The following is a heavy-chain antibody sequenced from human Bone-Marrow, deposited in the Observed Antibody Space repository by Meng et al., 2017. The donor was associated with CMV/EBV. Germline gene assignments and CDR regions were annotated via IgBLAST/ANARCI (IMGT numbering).Heavy chain of an antibody. CDR2: IYYSGST. D-gene: IGHD3-10*01. J-gene: IGHJ4*02. CDR1: GGSISSYY. V-gene: IGHV4-59*01. Sequence: SETLSLTCTVSGGSISSYYWSWIRQPPGKGLEWIGYIYYSGSTNYNPSLKSRVTISVDTSKNQFSLKLSSVTAADTAVYYCARDDTMVGGGGGLDYWGQGTLVTVSS. CDR3: ARDDTMVGGGGGLDY.